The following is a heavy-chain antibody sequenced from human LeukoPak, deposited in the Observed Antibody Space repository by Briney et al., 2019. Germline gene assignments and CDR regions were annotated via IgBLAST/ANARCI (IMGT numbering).Heavy chain of an antibody. D-gene: IGHD1-26*01. CDR3: ARDGTVGATTPFAC. Sequence: SQTLSLTCAISGDSVSSNSAAWHWVRQSPPRGLEWLGRTYYRSKWYSDYAVSVKSRITIIPDTSKNQFSLQLNSVTPEDTAVYYCARDGTVGATTPFACWGQGTLVTVSS. J-gene: IGHJ4*02. V-gene: IGHV6-1*01. CDR1: GDSVSSNSAA. CDR2: TYYRSKWYS.